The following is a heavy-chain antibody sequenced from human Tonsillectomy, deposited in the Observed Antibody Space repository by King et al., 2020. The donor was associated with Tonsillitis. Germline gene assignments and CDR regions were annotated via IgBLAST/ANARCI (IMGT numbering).Heavy chain of an antibody. D-gene: IGHD6-13*01. Sequence: VQLAESGGALVQPGGSLRLSCAASGFTFDSYAMSWVRQDPGKGLEWVSFISSSGGITHYADSVKGRFTISRDNSKNTLYLQMNGLRAEDTAVYYCVKDLPGRYSSSWIPFDYWGQGTLVTVSS. CDR2: ISSSGGIT. CDR3: VKDLPGRYSSSWIPFDY. CDR1: GFTFDSYA. V-gene: IGHV3-23*04. J-gene: IGHJ4*02.